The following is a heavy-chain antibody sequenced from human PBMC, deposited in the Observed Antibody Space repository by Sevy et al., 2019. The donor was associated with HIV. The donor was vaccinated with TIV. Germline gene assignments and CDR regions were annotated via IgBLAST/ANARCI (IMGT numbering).Heavy chain of an antibody. CDR2: IYPGDSGT. CDR1: GYSFTSYW. J-gene: IGHJ6*03. D-gene: IGHD2-2*01. V-gene: IGHV5-51*01. CDR3: ARHLPAVVPAAKSPLFYYMDV. Sequence: GESLKISCEGSGYSFTSYWIAWVRQMPGKGLEWMCIIYPGDSGTRYSPSFQGQVTISVDKSISTAYLQWTSLKASDTAVYYCARHLPAVVPAAKSPLFYYMDVWGKGTTVTVSS.